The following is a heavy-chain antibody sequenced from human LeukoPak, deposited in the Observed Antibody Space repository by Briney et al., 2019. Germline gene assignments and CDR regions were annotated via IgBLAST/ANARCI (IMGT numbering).Heavy chain of an antibody. V-gene: IGHV3-21*01. CDR2: ISSSSSYI. D-gene: IGHD3-10*01. CDR1: GFTFSSYS. CDR3: ASYYYGSGIGFDY. J-gene: IGHJ4*02. Sequence: AGGSLRLSCAASGFTFSSYSMNWARQAPGKGLEWVSSISSSSSYIYYADSVKGRFTISRDNAKNSLYLQMNSLRAEDTAVYYCASYYYGSGIGFDYWGQGTLVTVSS.